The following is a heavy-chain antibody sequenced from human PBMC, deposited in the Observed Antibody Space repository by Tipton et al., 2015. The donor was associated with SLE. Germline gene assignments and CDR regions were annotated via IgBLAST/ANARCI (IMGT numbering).Heavy chain of an antibody. CDR2: IYHSGST. V-gene: IGHV4-38-2*02. CDR1: GYSISSGYS. D-gene: IGHD1-1*01. Sequence: TLSLTCTVSGYSISSGYSWGWIRQPPGKGLEWIGSIYHSGSTYYNPSLKSRVTISVDTSKNQFSLKLSSVTAADTAVYYCARAGRAWNLFDYWGQGTLVTVSS. J-gene: IGHJ4*02. CDR3: ARAGRAWNLFDY.